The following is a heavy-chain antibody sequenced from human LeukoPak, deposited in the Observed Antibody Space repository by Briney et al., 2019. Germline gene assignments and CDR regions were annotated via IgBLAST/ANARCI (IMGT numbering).Heavy chain of an antibody. D-gene: IGHD2-2*01. CDR1: GGSISSGGYY. J-gene: IGHJ3*02. CDR2: IYYSGST. CDR3: ARDSLSAGSRFAFDI. V-gene: IGHV4-31*03. Sequence: PSETLSLTCTVSGGSISSGGYYWSWIRQQPGKGLEWIAYIYYSGSTYYNPSLKSRVTISVDTSKNQFSLKLSSVTAADTAVYYCARDSLSAGSRFAFDIWGQGTMVTVSS.